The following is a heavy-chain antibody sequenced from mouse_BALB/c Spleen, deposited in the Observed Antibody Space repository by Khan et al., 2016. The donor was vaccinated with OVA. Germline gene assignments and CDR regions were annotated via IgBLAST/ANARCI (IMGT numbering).Heavy chain of an antibody. Sequence: QVQLQQPGAELVKAGASVKMSCKASGYTFTSYWMHWVKQRLGQGLEWFAETNPTNGRTYYNEKFKSKATLTVDKSSSTAYMLLSGPTFEDSVVYYCARSKKIVATYFDYWGQGTTLRVSS. D-gene: IGHD1-1*01. J-gene: IGHJ2*01. CDR3: ARSKKIVATYFDY. V-gene: IGHV1S81*02. CDR2: TNPTNGRT. CDR1: GYTFTSYW.